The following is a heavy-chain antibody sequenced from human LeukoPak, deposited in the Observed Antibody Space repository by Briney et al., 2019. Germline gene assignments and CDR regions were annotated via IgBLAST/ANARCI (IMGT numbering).Heavy chain of an antibody. D-gene: IGHD6-13*01. V-gene: IGHV3-7*01. CDR3: ARRRGDSSSWSYFDY. J-gene: IGHJ4*02. Sequence: GGSLRLSCAASGFTFSTYWMSWVRQTPEKGLEWVANIKVDGSEKYYVDSVKGRFTISRDNAKNSLYLQMSSLRAEDTAVYYCARRRGDSSSWSYFDYWGQGTLVTVSS. CDR2: IKVDGSEK. CDR1: GFTFSTYW.